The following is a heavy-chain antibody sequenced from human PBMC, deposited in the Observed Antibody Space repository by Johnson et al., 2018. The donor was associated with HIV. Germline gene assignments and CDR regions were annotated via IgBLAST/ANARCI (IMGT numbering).Heavy chain of an antibody. D-gene: IGHD3-10*01. CDR1: GFTFSSYG. CDR3: AKDRGAVRCFDAFDI. Sequence: QVQLVESGGGVVQPGRSLRLSCAASGFTFSSYGMHWVRQAPGKGLEWVAVIWYDGSNKYYADSVKGRFTISRDNSKNTLYLQMNSLGAEDTAGYYCAKDRGAVRCFDAFDIWGQGTMVTVSS. J-gene: IGHJ3*02. V-gene: IGHV3-33*06. CDR2: IWYDGSNK.